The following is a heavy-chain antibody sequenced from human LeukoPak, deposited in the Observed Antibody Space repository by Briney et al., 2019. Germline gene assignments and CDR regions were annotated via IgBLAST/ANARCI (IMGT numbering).Heavy chain of an antibody. CDR1: GFTFSSYA. CDR3: AKDLALRDIVVVVGATGSPIDY. Sequence: GGSLRLSCAASGFTFSSYAMSWVRQAPGKGLEWISAISGSGRSTYYPDSVKGRFTTSSDNSKNTLYLQMNSLRAEDTAVYYCAKDLALRDIVVVVGATGSPIDYWGQGTLVTVSS. D-gene: IGHD2-15*01. V-gene: IGHV3-23*01. J-gene: IGHJ4*02. CDR2: ISGSGRST.